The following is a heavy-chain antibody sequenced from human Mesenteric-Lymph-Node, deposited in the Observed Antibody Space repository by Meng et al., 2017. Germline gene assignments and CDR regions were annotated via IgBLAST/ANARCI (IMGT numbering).Heavy chain of an antibody. V-gene: IGHV1-3*01. CDR2: VNAASGNT. CDR3: AKSSLHAGTLYFDS. CDR1: GYSFTTYG. D-gene: IGHD2-21*02. J-gene: IGHJ4*02. Sequence: QVQLVQSGAEVKNPGAAVKGSGKTSGYSFTTYGSQWVRQAPGQSLEWMGWVNAASGNTRYSQKFQDRVTINRDTSASSAYMEVSSLRSEDTAVYYCAKSSLHAGTLYFDSWGQGTLVTVSS.